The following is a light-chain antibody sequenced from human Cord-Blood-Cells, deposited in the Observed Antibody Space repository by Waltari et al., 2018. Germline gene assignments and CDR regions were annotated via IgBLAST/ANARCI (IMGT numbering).Light chain of an antibody. V-gene: IGLV3-10*01. J-gene: IGLJ3*02. CDR2: EDS. CDR1: ALPKKY. CDR3: YSTDSSGNHRV. Sequence: SYELTQPPSVSVSPGQTARITCSGDALPKKYAYWYQQKSGQAPVLVSYEDSKRPSGIPVRFAGSSSGTMATLTISGAQVEDEADYYCYSTDSSGNHRVFGGGTKLNVL.